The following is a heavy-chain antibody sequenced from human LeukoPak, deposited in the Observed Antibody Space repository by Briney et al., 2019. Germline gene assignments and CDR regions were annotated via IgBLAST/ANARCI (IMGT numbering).Heavy chain of an antibody. CDR3: ARGSDSYGPKSYYYYYYMDV. J-gene: IGHJ6*03. CDR1: GGSISSYY. D-gene: IGHD5-18*01. V-gene: IGHV4-59*01. CDR2: IYYSGST. Sequence: SESLSLTCTVPGGSISSYYWSWIRQPPGKGLEWIGYIYYSGSTNYNPSLKSRVTISVDTSKNQFSLKLSSVTAADTAVYYCARGSDSYGPKSYYYYYYMDVWGKGTTVTVSS.